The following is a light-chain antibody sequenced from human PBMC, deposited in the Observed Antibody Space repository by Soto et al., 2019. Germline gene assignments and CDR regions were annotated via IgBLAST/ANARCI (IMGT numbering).Light chain of an antibody. CDR3: KSYAGSSTYV. J-gene: IGLJ1*01. Sequence: QSVLTQPPSASGSPGQSVTISCTGTKNDIGLYDFVSWYQHHPGKAPRLIIYEVVQRPSGVPDRFSGSKSGNTASLTVSGLQAADEADYFCKSYAGSSTYVFGSGTKVTAL. CDR2: EVV. CDR1: KNDIGLYDF. V-gene: IGLV2-8*01.